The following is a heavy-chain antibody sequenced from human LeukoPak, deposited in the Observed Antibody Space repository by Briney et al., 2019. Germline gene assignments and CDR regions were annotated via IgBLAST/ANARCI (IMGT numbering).Heavy chain of an antibody. Sequence: GGSLRLSCTTSGFTFGDYAMSWVRQAPGKGLEWVSFIRRKAHGGTTQYAASVKGRFSSSTDDSKSIAYLQMNSLKTEDTAVYFCTRVTYYYDNSGYFHFDSWGQGSLVTVSS. CDR1: GFTFGDYA. J-gene: IGHJ4*02. V-gene: IGHV3-49*04. CDR2: IRRKAHGGTT. D-gene: IGHD3-22*01. CDR3: TRVTYYYDNSGYFHFDS.